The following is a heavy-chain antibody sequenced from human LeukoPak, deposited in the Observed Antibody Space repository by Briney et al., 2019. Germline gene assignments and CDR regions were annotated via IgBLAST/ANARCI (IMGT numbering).Heavy chain of an antibody. Sequence: ASVKVSCKASGGTFSSYAISWVRQAPGQGLEWMGGIIPIFGTANYAQKFQGRVTITTDESTSTAYMELRSLRSDDTAVYYCAREARRVAARPTNWFDPWGQGTLVTVSS. CDR1: GGTFSSYA. CDR2: IIPIFGTA. CDR3: AREARRVAARPTNWFDP. V-gene: IGHV1-69*05. J-gene: IGHJ5*02. D-gene: IGHD6-6*01.